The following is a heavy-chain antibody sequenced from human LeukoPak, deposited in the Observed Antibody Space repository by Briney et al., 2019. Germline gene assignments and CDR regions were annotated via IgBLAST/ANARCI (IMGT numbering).Heavy chain of an antibody. V-gene: IGHV4-39*01. CDR1: GDSLSSSSYY. CDR2: IYYSGST. Sequence: SETLSLTCTLSGDSLSSSSYYWGWVRQPPGRGLEWIVSIYYSGSTYYNPSLKSRVTISVDTSKNQFSLKMSSVTAADTAVYYCARRRVQWELLYYFDYWGQGTLVTVSS. D-gene: IGHD1-26*01. J-gene: IGHJ4*02. CDR3: ARRRVQWELLYYFDY.